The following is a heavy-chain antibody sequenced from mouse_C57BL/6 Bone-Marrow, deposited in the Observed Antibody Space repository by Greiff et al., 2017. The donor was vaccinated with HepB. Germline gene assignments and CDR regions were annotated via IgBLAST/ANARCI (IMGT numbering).Heavy chain of an antibody. J-gene: IGHJ3*01. CDR2: IHPNSGST. CDR1: GYTFTSYW. CDR3: ARSGSWVFAY. V-gene: IGHV1-64*01. D-gene: IGHD3-1*01. Sequence: QVQLQQPGAELVKPGASVKLSCKASGYTFTSYWMHWVKQRPGQGLEWIGMIHPNSGSTNYNEKFKRKATLTVDKSSSTADMQLSSLTSEDSAVYYCARSGSWVFAYWGQGTLVTVSA.